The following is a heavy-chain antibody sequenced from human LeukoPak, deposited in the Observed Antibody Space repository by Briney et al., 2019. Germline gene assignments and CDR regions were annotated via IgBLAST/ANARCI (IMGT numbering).Heavy chain of an antibody. D-gene: IGHD3-10*01. CDR1: GFTFDDYG. J-gene: IGHJ6*03. V-gene: IGHV3-20*04. Sequence: GGSLRLSCAASGFTFDDYGMSWVRQAPGKGLEWVSGISWNGGSTGYADSVKGRFTISRDNAKNSLYLQMNSLGAEDTALYYCARMPITMVRGVIYYYYMDVWGKGTTVTVSS. CDR3: ARMPITMVRGVIYYYYMDV. CDR2: ISWNGGST.